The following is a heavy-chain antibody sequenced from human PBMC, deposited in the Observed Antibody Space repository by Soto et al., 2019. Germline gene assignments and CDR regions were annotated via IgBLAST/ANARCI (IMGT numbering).Heavy chain of an antibody. J-gene: IGHJ6*02. CDR3: ARAPLFLGSSWPTDRGYYYYGMDV. V-gene: IGHV4-34*01. Sequence: LSLTCAVYGGSFSGYYCSWIRQPPGKGLEWIGEINHSGSTNYNPSLKSRVTISVDTSKNQFSLKLSSVTAADTAVYYCARAPLFLGSSWPTDRGYYYYGMDVWGQGTTVTVSS. D-gene: IGHD6-13*01. CDR1: GGSFSGYY. CDR2: INHSGST.